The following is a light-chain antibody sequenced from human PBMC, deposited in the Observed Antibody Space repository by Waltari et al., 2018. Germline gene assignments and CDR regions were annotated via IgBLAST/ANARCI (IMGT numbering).Light chain of an antibody. CDR3: SSYAGSSKGV. CDR2: AVS. Sequence: QSALTPPASVSGSPGQSITISFTGTSSDVGTYTRVSWYQQHPGKAPHPMIYAVSKRPSGVSDRFSGSKSGDMASLTISGLQPEDEAEYFCSSYAGSSKGVFGGGTKVTVL. CDR1: SSDVGTYTR. J-gene: IGLJ2*01. V-gene: IGLV2-23*02.